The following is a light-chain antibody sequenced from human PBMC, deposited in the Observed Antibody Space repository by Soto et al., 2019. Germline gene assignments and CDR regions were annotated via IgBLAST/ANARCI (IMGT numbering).Light chain of an antibody. CDR2: DAS. V-gene: IGKV3D-11*02. J-gene: IGKJ1*01. Sequence: EIVLTQSPGTLSLSPGERATLSCRASQSVSSNLAWYQQKPGQAPRLLIYDASTRAAGIPARFIGSGSGTDFTLTISSLEPEDSAVYYCQQHLGRHTFGQGTKVDIK. CDR1: QSVSSN. CDR3: QQHLGRHT.